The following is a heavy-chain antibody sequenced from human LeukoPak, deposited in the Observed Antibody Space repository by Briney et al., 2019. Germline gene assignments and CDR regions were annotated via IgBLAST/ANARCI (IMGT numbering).Heavy chain of an antibody. CDR2: IKQDGSEK. Sequence: GGSLRLSCAASGFTFSSYWMSWVRQAPGKGLEWVANIKQDGSEKYYVDSVKGRFTISRDNAKNSLYLQMNSLRAEDMAVYYCARALVVVPAALDAFDIWGQGTMVTVSS. V-gene: IGHV3-7*01. CDR1: GFTFSSYW. J-gene: IGHJ3*02. D-gene: IGHD2-2*01. CDR3: ARALVVVPAALDAFDI.